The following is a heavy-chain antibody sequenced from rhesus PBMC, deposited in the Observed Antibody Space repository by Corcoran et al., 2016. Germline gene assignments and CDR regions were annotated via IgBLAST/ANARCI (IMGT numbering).Heavy chain of an antibody. CDR3: ARDRAAAGNGNFDY. CDR1: GYSISSGYY. Sequence: QVQLQESGPGLVKPSETLSLTCAVSGYSISSGYYWNWIRQPPGKGLEWMGSIYGSGGSNYLNPSLQSRVTLSVDTSKNQFSLKLSSVTAADTAVYYCARDRAAAGNGNFDYWGQGVLVTVSS. D-gene: IGHD6-25*01. CDR2: IYGSGGSN. V-gene: IGHV4S14*01. J-gene: IGHJ4*01.